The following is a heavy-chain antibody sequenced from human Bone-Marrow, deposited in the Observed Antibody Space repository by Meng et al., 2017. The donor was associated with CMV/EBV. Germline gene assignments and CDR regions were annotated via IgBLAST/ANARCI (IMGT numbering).Heavy chain of an antibody. CDR3: ARSLEWLYYYYYGMDV. CDR2: IYYSGST. Sequence: SETLSLTCTVSGGSISSYYWSWIRQPPGKGLEWIGYIYYSGSTNYNPSLKSRVTTSVDTSKNQFSLKLSSVTAADTAVYYCARSLEWLYYYYYGMDVWGQGTTVTVSS. J-gene: IGHJ6*02. CDR1: GGSISSYY. V-gene: IGHV4-59*01. D-gene: IGHD3-3*01.